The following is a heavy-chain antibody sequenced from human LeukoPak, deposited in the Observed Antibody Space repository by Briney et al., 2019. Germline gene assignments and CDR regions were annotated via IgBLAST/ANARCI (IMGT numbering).Heavy chain of an antibody. Sequence: ASVNVSCTASGYTFTGYYMHWVRQAPGQGHEWMGLINPYSGGTNYAQRFQDRVSMTRDTSISTAYMELSRVTSDDTAVYYCARSGGTSGPELDYWGQGTLVTVSS. CDR2: INPYSGGT. CDR3: ARSGGTSGPELDY. J-gene: IGHJ4*02. CDR1: GYTFTGYY. V-gene: IGHV1-2*02. D-gene: IGHD3-3*01.